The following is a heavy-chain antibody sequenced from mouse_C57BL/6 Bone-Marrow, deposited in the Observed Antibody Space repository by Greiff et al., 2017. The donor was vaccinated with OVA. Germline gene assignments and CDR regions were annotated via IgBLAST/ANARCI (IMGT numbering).Heavy chain of an antibody. Sequence: EVQLQQSGAELVRPGASVKLSCTASGFNIKDDYMHWVKQRPEQGLEWIGWIDPENGDTEYASKFQGKATITADTSSNTAYLQLSSLTSEDTAVYYCITEGGRRFAYWGQGTLVTVSA. J-gene: IGHJ3*01. D-gene: IGHD2-12*01. CDR1: GFNIKDDY. CDR2: IDPENGDT. V-gene: IGHV14-4*01. CDR3: ITEGGRRFAY.